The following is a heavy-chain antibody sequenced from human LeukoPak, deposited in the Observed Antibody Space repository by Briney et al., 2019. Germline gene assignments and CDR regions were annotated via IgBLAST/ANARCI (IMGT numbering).Heavy chain of an antibody. D-gene: IGHD6-13*01. CDR1: GGSISSSSYY. V-gene: IGHV4-39*07. Sequence: ASETLSLTCTVSGGSISSSSYYWGWIRQPPGKGLEWIGSIYHSGSTYYNLSLKSRVTISVDTSKNQFSLKLSSVTAADTAVYYCARKYSYTSSWLSWGQGTLVTVSS. J-gene: IGHJ5*02. CDR2: IYHSGST. CDR3: ARKYSYTSSWLS.